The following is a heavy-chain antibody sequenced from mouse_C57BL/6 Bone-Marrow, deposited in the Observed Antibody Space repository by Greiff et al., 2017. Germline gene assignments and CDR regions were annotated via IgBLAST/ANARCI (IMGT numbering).Heavy chain of an antibody. CDR1: GYTFTSYW. CDR3: ATYYGYDGNFDY. V-gene: IGHV1-55*01. D-gene: IGHD2-2*01. J-gene: IGHJ2*01. CDR2: IYPGSGST. Sequence: VQLQQSGAELVKPGASVKMSCKASGYTFTSYWITWVKQRPGQGLEWIGDIYPGSGSTNYNEKFKSKATLTVDTSSSTAYMQLSSLTSEDSAVYYCATYYGYDGNFDYWGQGTTLTVSS.